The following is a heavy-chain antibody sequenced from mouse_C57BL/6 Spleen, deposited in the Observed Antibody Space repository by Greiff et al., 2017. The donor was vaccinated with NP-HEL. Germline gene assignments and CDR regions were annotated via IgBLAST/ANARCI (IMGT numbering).Heavy chain of an antibody. V-gene: IGHV5-9*01. D-gene: IGHD2-1*01. CDR2: ISGGGGNT. CDR1: GFTFSSYT. CDR3: ARHEGNYYAMDY. Sequence: DVMLVESGGGLVKPGGSLKLSCAASGFTFSSYTMSWVRQTPEKRLEWVATISGGGGNTYYPDSVKGRFTISRDNAKNTLYLQMSSLRSEDTALYYCARHEGNYYAMDYWGQGTSVTVSS. J-gene: IGHJ4*01.